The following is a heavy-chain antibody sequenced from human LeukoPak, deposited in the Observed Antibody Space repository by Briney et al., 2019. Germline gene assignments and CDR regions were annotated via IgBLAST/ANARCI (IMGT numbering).Heavy chain of an antibody. V-gene: IGHV1-8*02. CDR1: GGTFSSYA. CDR3: ARGTGRDYLGSYCFDY. J-gene: IGHJ4*02. Sequence: ASVKASCKASGGTFSSYAISWVRQATGQGLEWMGWMNPNSGNTGYAQKFQGRVTMTRNTSISTAYMELSSLRSEDTAVYYCARGTGRDYLGSYCFDYWGQGTLVTVSS. CDR2: MNPNSGNT. D-gene: IGHD4-17*01.